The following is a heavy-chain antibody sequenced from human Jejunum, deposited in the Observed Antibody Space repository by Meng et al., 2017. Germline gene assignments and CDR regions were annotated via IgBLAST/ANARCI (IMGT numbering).Heavy chain of an antibody. CDR1: GCSISSGDYY. V-gene: IGHV4-30-4*01. J-gene: IGHJ4*02. CDR2: IYYSGNT. D-gene: IGHD3-9*01. CDR3: ASYDLFTGFGFDY. Sequence: QVQLQESGPGLVKPSQTLSLTCTVSGCSISSGDYYWSWIRPPPGKGLEWIGYIYYSGNTYYNPSLKSRVTISVDTPKNQFSLKLSSVTAADTAVYYCASYDLFTGFGFDYWGQGTLVTVSS.